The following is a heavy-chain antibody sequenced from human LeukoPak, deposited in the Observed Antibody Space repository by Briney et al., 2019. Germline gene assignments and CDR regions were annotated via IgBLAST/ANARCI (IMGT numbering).Heavy chain of an antibody. D-gene: IGHD5-18*01. CDR1: GYTFTSYG. CDR3: ARLEQYGYLHYYYYYYMDV. CDR2: SSAYNGNT. J-gene: IGHJ6*03. Sequence: ASVKVSYKASGYTFTSYGISWVRQAPGQGLEWMGWSSAYNGNTNYAQKLQGRVTMTTDTSTSTAYMELRSLRSDDTAVYYCARLEQYGYLHYYYYYYMDVWGKGTTVTVSS. V-gene: IGHV1-18*01.